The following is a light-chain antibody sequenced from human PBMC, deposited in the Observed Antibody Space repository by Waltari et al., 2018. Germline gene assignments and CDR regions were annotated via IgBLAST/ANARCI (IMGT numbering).Light chain of an antibody. CDR1: QSVRSN. J-gene: IGKJ4*01. CDR3: QQYDNWSALT. CDR2: GAL. V-gene: IGKV3-15*01. Sequence: EIVMTQSPATLSVSPGDRATLSCRASQSVRSNLGWYQQKPGQAPRLLIYGALTRATGIPARFSGSGSGTEFTLTISSLQSEDFAVYYCQQYDNWSALTFGGGTKVEIK.